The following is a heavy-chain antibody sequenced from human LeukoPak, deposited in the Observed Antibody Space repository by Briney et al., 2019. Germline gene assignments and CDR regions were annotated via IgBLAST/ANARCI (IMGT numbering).Heavy chain of an antibody. Sequence: GGSLRLSCAASGFTFSSYAMSWVRQAPGKGLEWVSAISGSGGSTYYADSVKGRFTISRDNSKNTLYLQMNSLRAEDTAVYHCARGLTTEITEGYFHHWGQGTLVTVSS. CDR2: ISGSGGST. J-gene: IGHJ1*01. D-gene: IGHD4-23*01. CDR3: ARGLTTEITEGYFHH. V-gene: IGHV3-23*01. CDR1: GFTFSSYA.